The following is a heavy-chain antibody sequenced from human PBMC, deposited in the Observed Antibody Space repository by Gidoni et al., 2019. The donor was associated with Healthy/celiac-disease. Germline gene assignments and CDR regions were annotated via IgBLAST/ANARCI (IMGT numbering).Heavy chain of an antibody. V-gene: IGHV1-3*01. CDR1: GYTFTSYA. J-gene: IGHJ2*01. Sequence: QVQLVQSGAAVKKPGSSVKVSFKASGYTFTSYAMHWVRQAPGQRLEWMGWINAGNGNTKYSQKFQGRVTITRDTSASTAYMELSSLRSEDTAVYYCARAPGGYCSGGSCYGWYFDLWGRGTLVTVSS. D-gene: IGHD2-15*01. CDR2: INAGNGNT. CDR3: ARAPGGYCSGGSCYGWYFDL.